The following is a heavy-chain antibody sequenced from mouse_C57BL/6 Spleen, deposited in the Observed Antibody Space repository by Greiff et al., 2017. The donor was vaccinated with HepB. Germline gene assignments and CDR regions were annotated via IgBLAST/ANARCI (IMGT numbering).Heavy chain of an antibody. CDR3: ARDGPYYYGSPAWFAY. CDR1: GFTFSSYA. D-gene: IGHD1-1*01. CDR2: ISDGGSYT. V-gene: IGHV5-4*01. Sequence: EVKVVESGGGLVKPGGSLKLSCAASGFTFSSYAMSWVRQTPEKRLEWVATISDGGSYTYYPDNVKGRFTISRDNAKNNLYLQMSHLKSEDTAMYYCARDGPYYYGSPAWFAYWGQGTLVTVSA. J-gene: IGHJ3*01.